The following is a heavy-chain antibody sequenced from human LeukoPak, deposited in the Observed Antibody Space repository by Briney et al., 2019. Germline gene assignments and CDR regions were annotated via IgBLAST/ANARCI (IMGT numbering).Heavy chain of an antibody. CDR1: GYSISSGYY. Sequence: PSETLSLTCTVSGYSISSGYYWGWIRQPPGKGLEWIGSIYHSGSTYYNPSLKSRVTISVDTSKNQFSLKLSSVTAADTAVYYCARAPHGGIDYRGQGTLVTVSS. CDR3: ARAPHGGIDY. D-gene: IGHD4-23*01. CDR2: IYHSGST. J-gene: IGHJ4*02. V-gene: IGHV4-38-2*02.